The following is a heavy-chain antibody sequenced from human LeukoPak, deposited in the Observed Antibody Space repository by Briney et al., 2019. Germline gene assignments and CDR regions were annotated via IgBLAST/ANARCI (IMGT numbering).Heavy chain of an antibody. CDR2: ISSSGSTI. J-gene: IGHJ4*02. D-gene: IGHD1-26*01. CDR1: GFTFSDYY. Sequence: PGGSLRLSCAASGFTFSDYYMSWIRQAPGKGLEWVSYISSSGSTIYYADSVKGRFTISRENAKKSLYLQMNSLRAEDTAVYYCVRQKESHGNFDYWGQGTLVTVSS. V-gene: IGHV3-11*01. CDR3: VRQKESHGNFDY.